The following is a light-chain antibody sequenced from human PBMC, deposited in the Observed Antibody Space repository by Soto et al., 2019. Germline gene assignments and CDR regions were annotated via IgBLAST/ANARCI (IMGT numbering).Light chain of an antibody. Sequence: IPLTQSPSSLSASIGARVTITCRASQDISSYLAWYRQKAGKAPELLIEAASTLQSGVPSRFSGSGSGTDFALTISSLQPEDVATYYCQQLKKYPLSFGGGTKVEIK. CDR3: QQLKKYPLS. J-gene: IGKJ4*01. CDR1: QDISSY. V-gene: IGKV1-9*01. CDR2: AAS.